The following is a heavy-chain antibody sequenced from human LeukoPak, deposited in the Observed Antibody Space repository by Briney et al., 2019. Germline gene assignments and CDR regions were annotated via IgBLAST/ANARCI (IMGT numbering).Heavy chain of an antibody. CDR3: AGVGVNNWFDP. CDR2: ISGSGTTI. V-gene: IGHV3-11*01. CDR1: GFTFSDNY. Sequence: GGSLRLSCAASGFTFSDNYMSWIRQAPGKGLEWVSFISGSGTTIYYADSVKGRFTISRDNAKNSLYLQMNSLGAGDTAVYYCAGVGVNNWFDPWGQGTLVTVSS. D-gene: IGHD3-10*01. J-gene: IGHJ5*02.